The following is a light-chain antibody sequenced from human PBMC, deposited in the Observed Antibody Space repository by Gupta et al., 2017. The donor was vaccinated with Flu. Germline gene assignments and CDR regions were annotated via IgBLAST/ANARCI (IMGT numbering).Light chain of an antibody. CDR3: QSYDISKFMV. CDR1: SGNIASDY. V-gene: IGLV6-57*03. J-gene: IGLJ2*01. CDR2: EDD. Sequence: NFLLTQPHSVSESPGKTVTISCTRSSGNIASDYVQWYQQRPGSAPTTVIYEDDQRPSGVPDRFSGSIDSSSNSASLTISGLKTEDEADYYCQSYDISKFMVFGEGTKLTVL.